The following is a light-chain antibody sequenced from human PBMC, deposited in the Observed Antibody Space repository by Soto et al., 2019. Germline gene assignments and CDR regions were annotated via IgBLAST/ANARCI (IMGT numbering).Light chain of an antibody. J-gene: IGKJ3*01. CDR3: QQRSNWPLFT. CDR2: DAS. V-gene: IGKV3-11*01. CDR1: QSVSSY. Sequence: EIVLTQSPATLSLSSGERATLSCRASQSVSSYLAWYQQKPGQAPRLLIYDASNRATGIPARFSGSGSGTEFTLTISSLEPEDFAVYYCQQRSNWPLFTFVPGTKVDIK.